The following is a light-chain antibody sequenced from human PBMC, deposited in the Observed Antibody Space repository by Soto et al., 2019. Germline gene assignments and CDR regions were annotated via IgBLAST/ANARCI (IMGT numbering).Light chain of an antibody. CDR3: SAFGHANIPL. V-gene: IGLV2-8*01. CDR2: DVN. Sequence: QSALTQPPSASGSPGQSVTIPCTGTSTDIGLHNYVSWYQHHPGKAPKFIIFDVNKRPSGVPDRFSGSRSGNTAALTVSGLQAIDEAYYYCSAFGHANIPLFGGGTKPTVL. CDR1: STDIGLHNY. J-gene: IGLJ2*01.